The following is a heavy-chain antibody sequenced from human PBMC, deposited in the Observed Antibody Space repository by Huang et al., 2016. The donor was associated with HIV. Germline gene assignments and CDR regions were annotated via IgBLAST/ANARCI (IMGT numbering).Heavy chain of an antibody. V-gene: IGHV3-30*18. D-gene: IGHD7-27*01. Sequence: QVQLVESGGGVVQPGRSLRLSCAASGFTFSSYGMHWVRQAPGKGLECVAVISYDGSNKYYADSVKGRFTISRDNSKNTLYLQMNSLRAEDTAVYYCANWVYWGQGTLVTVSS. CDR1: GFTFSSYG. CDR2: ISYDGSNK. J-gene: IGHJ4*02. CDR3: ANWVY.